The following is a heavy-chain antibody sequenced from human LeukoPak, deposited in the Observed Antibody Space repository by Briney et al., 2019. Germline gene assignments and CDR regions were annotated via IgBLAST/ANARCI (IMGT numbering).Heavy chain of an antibody. CDR2: INHSGST. J-gene: IGHJ5*02. V-gene: IGHV4-39*07. CDR3: ARLYYGSGSP. D-gene: IGHD3-10*01. Sequence: SETLSLTCTVSGGSISSSSYYWGWIRQPPGKGLEWIGEINHSGSTNYNPSLKSRVTISVDTSKNQFSLKLSSVAAADTAVYYCARLYYGSGSPWGQGTLVTVSS. CDR1: GGSISSSSYY.